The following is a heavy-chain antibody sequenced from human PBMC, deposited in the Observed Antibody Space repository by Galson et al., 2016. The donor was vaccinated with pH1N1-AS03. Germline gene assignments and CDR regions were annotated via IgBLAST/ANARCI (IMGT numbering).Heavy chain of an antibody. D-gene: IGHD3-22*01. CDR1: GFTFSSYS. V-gene: IGHV3-48*01. CDR3: AREAASGYDYVHGDP. CDR2: IRTTGTLV. J-gene: IGHJ5*02. Sequence: SLRLSCAASGFTFSSYSFNWVRQAPGKGLEWISYIRTTGTLVYYADSVKGRFTISRDNDKSSLYLQMSSLRAEDTAVYYCAREAASGYDYVHGDPWGQGTLVTVSS.